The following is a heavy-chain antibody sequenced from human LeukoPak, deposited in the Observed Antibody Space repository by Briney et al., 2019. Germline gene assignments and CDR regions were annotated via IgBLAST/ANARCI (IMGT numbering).Heavy chain of an antibody. D-gene: IGHD3-10*01. J-gene: IGHJ5*02. CDR1: GGSFSGYY. V-gene: IGHV4-34*01. CDR2: INHSGST. CDR3: ARGGGLLWFGNWFDP. Sequence: PSETLSLTCAVYGGSFSGYYWSWIRQPPGKGLEWIGEINHSGSTNYNPSLKSRVTISVDTSKNQFSLKLSSVTAADTAVYYCARGGGLLWFGNWFDPWGQGTLVTVSS.